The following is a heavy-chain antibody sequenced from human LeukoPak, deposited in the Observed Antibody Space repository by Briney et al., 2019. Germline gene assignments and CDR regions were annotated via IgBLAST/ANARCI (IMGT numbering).Heavy chain of an antibody. CDR1: GYTFTGYY. CDR3: AAGGLRYFDKGPYYFDY. CDR2: INPNSGGT. J-gene: IGHJ4*02. V-gene: IGHV1-2*06. D-gene: IGHD3-9*01. Sequence: ASVKVSCKASGYTFTGYYMHWVRQARGQGLEWMGRINPNSGGTNYAQKLQGRVTMTRDTSISTAYMELSRLRSDDTAVYYCAAGGLRYFDKGPYYFDYWGQGTLVTVSS.